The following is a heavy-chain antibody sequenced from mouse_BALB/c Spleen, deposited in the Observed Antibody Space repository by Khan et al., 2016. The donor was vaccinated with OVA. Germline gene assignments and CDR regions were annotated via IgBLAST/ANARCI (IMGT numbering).Heavy chain of an antibody. CDR3: TRLAYYYDSEGFAY. J-gene: IGHJ3*01. CDR1: GFTFSTYG. D-gene: IGHD1-1*01. V-gene: IGHV5-6*01. Sequence: EVQLVESGGDLVKPGGSLKLSCVASGFTFSTYGMSWVRQAPDKRLEWVATVSTGGTYTYYPDSVKGRFTISRANAKNTLYLQMSGLRSEDTAMFFCTRLAYYYDSEGFAYWGQGTLVTVS. CDR2: VSTGGTYT.